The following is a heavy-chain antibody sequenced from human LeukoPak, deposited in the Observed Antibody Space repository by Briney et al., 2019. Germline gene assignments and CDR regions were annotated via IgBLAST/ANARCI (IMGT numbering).Heavy chain of an antibody. CDR3: ARLIQSGY. J-gene: IGHJ4*02. D-gene: IGHD3-3*01. Sequence: SETLSLTCTVSGGSISSSSYYWGWIRQPPGKGLEWIGSIYYSGSTYYNPSLKSRVTISVDTSKNQFSLKLSSVTAADTAVYYCARLIQSGYWGQGTLVTVSS. CDR2: IYYSGST. CDR1: GGSISSSSYY. V-gene: IGHV4-39*01.